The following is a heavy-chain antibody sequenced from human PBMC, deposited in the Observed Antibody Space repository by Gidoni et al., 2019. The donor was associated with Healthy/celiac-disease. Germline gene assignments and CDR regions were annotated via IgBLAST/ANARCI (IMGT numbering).Heavy chain of an antibody. J-gene: IGHJ4*02. D-gene: IGHD2-15*01. V-gene: IGHV3-9*01. Sequence: EVQLVESGGGLVQPGRSLRLTCAASGFTLDDSAMHWVRQAPGKGLEWVSGIRWNSGSIGYADSVNGRFTISRDNAKNPLYLQMNSLRAEDTALYYCAKGGDIVVVVAAYFDYWGQGTLVTVSS. CDR1: GFTLDDSA. CDR2: IRWNSGSI. CDR3: AKGGDIVVVVAAYFDY.